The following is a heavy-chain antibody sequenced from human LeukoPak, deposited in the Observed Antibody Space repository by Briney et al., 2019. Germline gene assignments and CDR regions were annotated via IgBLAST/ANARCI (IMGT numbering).Heavy chain of an antibody. V-gene: IGHV1-69*13. CDR2: IIPIFGTA. CDR3: ARGCTNGVCLEAYYHGMDV. CDR1: GGTFSSYA. J-gene: IGHJ6*02. D-gene: IGHD2-8*01. Sequence: SVKVSCKASGGTFSSYAISWVRQAPGQGLEWMGGIIPIFGTANYAQKFQGRVTITADESTSTAYMELSSLRSEDTAVYYCARGCTNGVCLEAYYHGMDVWGQGTTVTVSS.